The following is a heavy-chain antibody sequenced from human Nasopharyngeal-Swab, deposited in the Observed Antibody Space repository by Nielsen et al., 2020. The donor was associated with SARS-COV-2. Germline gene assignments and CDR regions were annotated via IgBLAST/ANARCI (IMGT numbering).Heavy chain of an antibody. J-gene: IGHJ4*02. V-gene: IGHV3-53*01. Sequence: GGSLRLSCAASGFTFSSYWMSWVRQAPGKGLEWVSVIYSGGSTYYADSVKGRFTISRDNSKNTLYLQMNSLRAEDTAVYYCASSIAAPRRYFDYWGQGTLVTVSS. CDR2: IYSGGST. CDR3: ASSIAAPRRYFDY. D-gene: IGHD6-6*01. CDR1: GFTFSSYW.